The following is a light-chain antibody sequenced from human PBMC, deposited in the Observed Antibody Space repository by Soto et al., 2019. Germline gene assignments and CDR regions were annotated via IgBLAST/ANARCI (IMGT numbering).Light chain of an antibody. CDR2: EVS. V-gene: IGLV2-8*01. CDR1: SSDVGSYNF. Sequence: QSVLTQPPSASGSPGQSVTISCTGTSSDVGSYNFVYWYQQHPGKAPKLMIYEVSKRPSGVPDRFSGSKSGNTASLTVSGLQAEDEADYYCSSYAGSNLGVFGGGTKVTVL. CDR3: SSYAGSNLGV. J-gene: IGLJ2*01.